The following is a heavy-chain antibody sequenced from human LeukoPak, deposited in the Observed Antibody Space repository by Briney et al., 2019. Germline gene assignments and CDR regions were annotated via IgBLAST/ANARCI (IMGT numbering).Heavy chain of an antibody. CDR2: MYYRGNT. D-gene: IGHD6-13*01. Sequence: SSETLSLTCTVSGGSISSYCWSCIRQPPGKGLEWIGYMYYRGNTNYDPSLKSRVTISIDTPNNQFSLKLSSVTAADTAVYYCATGVHGIAAAGDYYFDYWGQGTLVTVSS. V-gene: IGHV4-59*01. CDR1: GGSISSYC. CDR3: ATGVHGIAAAGDYYFDY. J-gene: IGHJ4*02.